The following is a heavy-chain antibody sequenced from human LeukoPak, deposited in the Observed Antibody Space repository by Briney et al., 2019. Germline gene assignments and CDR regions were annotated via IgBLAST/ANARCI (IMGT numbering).Heavy chain of an antibody. CDR3: AREYGDDNWFDP. D-gene: IGHD2-21*02. J-gene: IGHJ5*02. CDR2: IYYSGST. Sequence: PSETLSLTCTVSGGSISSYYWSWIRQPPGKGLEWIGYIYYSGSTNYNPSLRSRLTISVDTSKNQFSLKLSSVTAADTAVYYCAREYGDDNWFDPWGQGTLVTVSS. CDR1: GGSISSYY. V-gene: IGHV4-59*12.